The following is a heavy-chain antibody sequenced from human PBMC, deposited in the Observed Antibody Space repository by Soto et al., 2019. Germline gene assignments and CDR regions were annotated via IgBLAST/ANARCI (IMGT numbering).Heavy chain of an antibody. J-gene: IGHJ6*02. Sequence: GSLRLSCSASGFTFSSYAMHWVRQAPGKGLEYVSAISSNGGSTYYADSVKGRFTISRDNSKNTLYLQMSSLRAEDTAVYYCVKDQGYYGSGSYGGPSPTHYYYYGMDVWGQGTTVTVSS. CDR1: GFTFSSYA. CDR3: VKDQGYYGSGSYGGPSPTHYYYYGMDV. CDR2: ISSNGGST. V-gene: IGHV3-64D*06. D-gene: IGHD3-10*01.